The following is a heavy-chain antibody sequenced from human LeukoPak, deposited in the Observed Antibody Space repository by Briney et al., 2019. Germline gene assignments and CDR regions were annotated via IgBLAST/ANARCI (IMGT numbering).Heavy chain of an antibody. Sequence: SETLSLTCSVSGVPISTYYCSWLRQSPGQGLGGIAYVYYNGDIMYNPSLKSRVTISLDTSKTQFSLSMTSVTAADTAVYFCATTWYYDSRGYLFDDWGHGTLVTVSS. J-gene: IGHJ4*01. CDR1: GVPISTYY. V-gene: IGHV4-59*01. CDR3: ATTWYYDSRGYLFDD. D-gene: IGHD3-22*01. CDR2: VYYNGDI.